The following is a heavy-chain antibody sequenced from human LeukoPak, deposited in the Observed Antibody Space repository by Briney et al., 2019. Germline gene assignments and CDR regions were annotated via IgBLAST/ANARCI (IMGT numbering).Heavy chain of an antibody. J-gene: IGHJ6*02. V-gene: IGHV3-23*01. Sequence: PGGSLRLSCAASGFTFSGYAMSWVRQAPGKGLEWVSAISGSGGSTYYADSVKGRFTISRDNSKNTLYLQMNSLRAEDTAVYYCAKDGGYSYGYYYYYGMDVWGQGTTVTVSS. CDR2: ISGSGGST. CDR1: GFTFSGYA. D-gene: IGHD5-18*01. CDR3: AKDGGYSYGYYYYYGMDV.